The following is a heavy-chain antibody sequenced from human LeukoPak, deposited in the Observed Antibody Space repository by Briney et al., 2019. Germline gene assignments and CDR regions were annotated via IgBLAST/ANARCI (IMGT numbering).Heavy chain of an antibody. J-gene: IGHJ4*02. CDR1: RFTFSSYA. CDR3: AKGTNYYDSSGYYGFDY. CDR2: ISGSGGST. D-gene: IGHD3-22*01. Sequence: GGSLRLSCAPSRFTFSSYAMIWVRQAPGKGLEWVSAISGSGGSTYYADSVKGRFTISRDNSKNTLYLQMNSLRAEDTAVYYCAKGTNYYDSSGYYGFDYWGQGTLVTVSS. V-gene: IGHV3-23*01.